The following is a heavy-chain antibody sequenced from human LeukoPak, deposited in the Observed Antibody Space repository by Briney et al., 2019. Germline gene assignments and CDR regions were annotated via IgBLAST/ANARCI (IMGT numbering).Heavy chain of an antibody. D-gene: IGHD6-19*01. Sequence: ASVTVSCKASGYTFTNFYMHWVRHAPGQGLEWMGIINPSGGTTTYAQKFQGRVTMTRDTSTNTVYMDLSSLRSEDTAVYYCARDVSAGSQFFDYWGQGTLVTVSS. J-gene: IGHJ4*02. V-gene: IGHV1-46*01. CDR1: GYTFTNFY. CDR2: INPSGGTT. CDR3: ARDVSAGSQFFDY.